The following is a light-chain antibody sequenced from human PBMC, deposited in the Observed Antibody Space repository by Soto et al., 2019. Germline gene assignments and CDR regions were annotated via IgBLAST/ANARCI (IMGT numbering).Light chain of an antibody. CDR1: QGITNR. V-gene: IGKV1-6*01. CDR2: AAS. CDR3: LQDYNYPWT. Sequence: ALQMTQSPSSLSASVGDRVTITCRASQGITNRLGWYQQKPGKAPKVLIYAASNLQSGVPSRFSGRGSGTDFTLTISCLQPEDFATYYCLQDYNYPWTFGQGTKVEIK. J-gene: IGKJ1*01.